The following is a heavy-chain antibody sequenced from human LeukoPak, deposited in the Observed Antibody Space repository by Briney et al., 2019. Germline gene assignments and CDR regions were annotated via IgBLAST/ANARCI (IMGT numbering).Heavy chain of an antibody. V-gene: IGHV3-7*01. CDR1: GFSFSSNW. J-gene: IGHJ4*02. CDR3: VTTSRGQGHDY. CDR2: IKQDGSEK. Sequence: PGGSLRLSCAASGFSFSSNWMSWVRQAPGKGLEWVANIKQDGSEKYYVDSMKGRFTISRDNAKNSLYLQMNSLRTEDTAVYYCVTTSRGQGHDYWGQGTLVTVSS. D-gene: IGHD5-24*01.